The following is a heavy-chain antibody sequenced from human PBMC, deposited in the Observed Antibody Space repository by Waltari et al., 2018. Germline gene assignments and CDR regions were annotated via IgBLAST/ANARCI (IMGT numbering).Heavy chain of an antibody. CDR1: GGSISSSRYY. D-gene: IGHD5-12*01. CDR2: IYYSGST. Sequence: QLQLQESGPGLVKPSETLSLTCTVSGGSISSSRYYWGWIRQSPGKGLEWIGSIYYSGSTYDNPTLKSRVTISGDTSKNQFSLKLSSVTAADTAVYYCARHWKRNGYRFDPWGQGTLVTVSS. J-gene: IGHJ5*02. CDR3: ARHWKRNGYRFDP. V-gene: IGHV4-39*01.